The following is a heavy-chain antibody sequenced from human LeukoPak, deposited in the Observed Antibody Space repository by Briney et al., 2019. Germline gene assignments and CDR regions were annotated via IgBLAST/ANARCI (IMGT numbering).Heavy chain of an antibody. CDR3: ARDSEYCSGGSCYSAWFDP. CDR1: GFTFSRYS. Sequence: GESLRLSCAASGFTFSRYSMNWVRQAPGKGLEWVSSISISSNYIYYTDSVKGRFTISRDNAKNSLYLQMNSLRAEDTAVYYCARDSEYCSGGSCYSAWFDPWGQGTLVTVSS. D-gene: IGHD2-15*01. J-gene: IGHJ5*02. V-gene: IGHV3-21*01. CDR2: ISISSNYI.